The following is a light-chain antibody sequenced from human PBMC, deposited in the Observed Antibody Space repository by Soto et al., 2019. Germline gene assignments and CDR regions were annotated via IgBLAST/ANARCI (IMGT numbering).Light chain of an antibody. Sequence: EVVVTQSPATLSVSPGDRATLSCWASQSVNRNLAWYQQKSGQPPRLLIYGASTRASGIPARFSGSGSGTEFTLTISSLQSDDFAVYYCQHYDNNWPPRRTFGQGTKVEIK. J-gene: IGKJ1*01. CDR3: QHYDNNWPPRRT. CDR2: GAS. V-gene: IGKV3-15*01. CDR1: QSVNRN.